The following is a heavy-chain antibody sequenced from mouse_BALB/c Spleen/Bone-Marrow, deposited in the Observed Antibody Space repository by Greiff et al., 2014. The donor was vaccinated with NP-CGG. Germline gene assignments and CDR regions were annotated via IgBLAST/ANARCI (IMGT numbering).Heavy chain of an antibody. J-gene: IGHJ3*01. CDR1: GFNIKDTY. D-gene: IGHD1-1*01. CDR2: IDPPNGNT. Sequence: EVQLVESGAELVKPGASVKLSCTASGFNIKDTYMHWVKQRPEQGLEWIGRIDPPNGNTKYDPKFQGKATITADTSSNTAYLQLSSLTSEDTAVYYCAAYYYGSSQFAYWGQGTLVTVSA. V-gene: IGHV14-3*02. CDR3: AAYYYGSSQFAY.